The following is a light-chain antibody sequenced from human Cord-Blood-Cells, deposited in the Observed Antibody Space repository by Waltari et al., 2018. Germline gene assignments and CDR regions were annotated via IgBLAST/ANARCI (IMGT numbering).Light chain of an antibody. V-gene: IGLV2-8*01. J-gene: IGLJ2*01. CDR2: EVS. CDR3: SSYAGSNNVV. Sequence: QSALTQPPSASGSPGQSVTIPCTGTSSHVGGYNYVSWYQQHPGKAPKLMIYEVSKRPSGVPERSSGSKSGNTASLTVSGLQAEDEADYYCSSYAGSNNVVFGGGTKLTVL. CDR1: SSHVGGYNY.